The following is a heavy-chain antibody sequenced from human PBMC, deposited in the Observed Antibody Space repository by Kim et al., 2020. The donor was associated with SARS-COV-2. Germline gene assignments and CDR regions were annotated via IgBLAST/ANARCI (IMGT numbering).Heavy chain of an antibody. CDR3: ARDQGVPATAEDHSLLWFGELPIYYYGMDV. J-gene: IGHJ6*02. D-gene: IGHD3-10*01. CDR2: ISYDGSNK. CDR1: GFTFSSYG. V-gene: IGHV3-33*05. Sequence: GGSLRLSCAASGFTFSSYGMHWVRQAPGKGLEWVAVISYDGSNKYYADSVKGRFTISRDNSKNTLYLQMNSLRAEDTAVYYCARDQGVPATAEDHSLLWFGELPIYYYGMDVWGQGTTVTVSS.